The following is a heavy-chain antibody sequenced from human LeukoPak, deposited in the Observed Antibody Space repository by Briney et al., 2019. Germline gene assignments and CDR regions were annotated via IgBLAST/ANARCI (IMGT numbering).Heavy chain of an antibody. Sequence: SETLSLTCTVSGGSISGHYWSWIRQPPGKGLEWIGYIYSSGTTNYNPSLKSRITMSVDTSKNQFSLKLGSVTAADAAVYYCARALVGVSLNYWGQGTLVTVSS. CDR2: IYSSGTT. CDR1: GGSISGHY. V-gene: IGHV4-59*11. D-gene: IGHD3-10*01. CDR3: ARALVGVSLNY. J-gene: IGHJ4*02.